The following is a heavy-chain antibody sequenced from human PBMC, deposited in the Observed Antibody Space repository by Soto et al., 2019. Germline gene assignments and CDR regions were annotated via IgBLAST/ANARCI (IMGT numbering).Heavy chain of an antibody. CDR2: INPNSGGT. CDR3: ASLGLYCSGGSCYSNY. D-gene: IGHD2-15*01. Sequence: ASVKVSCKASGYTFTGYYMHWVRQAPGQGLEWMGWINPNSGGTNYAQKFQGRVTMTRDTSISTAYMELSRLRSDDTAVYYCASLGLYCSGGSCYSNYWGQGALVTVSS. CDR1: GYTFTGYY. J-gene: IGHJ4*02. V-gene: IGHV1-2*02.